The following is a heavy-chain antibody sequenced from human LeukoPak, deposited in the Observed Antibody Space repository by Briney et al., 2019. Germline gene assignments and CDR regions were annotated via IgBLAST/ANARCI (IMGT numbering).Heavy chain of an antibody. CDR1: GFIFSNYG. CDR3: AKNFWSDKYYYYYMDV. J-gene: IGHJ6*03. D-gene: IGHD3-3*01. Sequence: GTSLRLSCAASGFIFSNYGMHWVRQAPGKGLEWVAVIWSDGSNKYYADSVKGRFTISRDNSKNTLYLQMNSLRAEDTAVYHCAKNFWSDKYYYYYMDVWGKGTTVTVSS. V-gene: IGHV3-33*06. CDR2: IWSDGSNK.